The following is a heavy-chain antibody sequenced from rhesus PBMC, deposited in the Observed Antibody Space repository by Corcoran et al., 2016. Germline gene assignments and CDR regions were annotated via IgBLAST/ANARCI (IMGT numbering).Heavy chain of an antibody. V-gene: IGHV4-122*02. CDR1: GGSISSSYYY. D-gene: IGHD2-33*01. CDR2: IPFRGSN. Sequence: QVQLQESGPGLVKPSETLSLTCAVSGGSISSSYYYWSWIRQAPGKGLEWIGYIPFRGSNSYNPSLKRRITISRDTSKNQFSLKLSSVTAADTAVYYCARHEWPDDAFDFWGQGLRVTVSS. J-gene: IGHJ3*01. CDR3: ARHEWPDDAFDF.